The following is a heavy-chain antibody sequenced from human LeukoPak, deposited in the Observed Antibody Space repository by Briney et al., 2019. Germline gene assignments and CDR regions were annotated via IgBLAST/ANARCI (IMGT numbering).Heavy chain of an antibody. CDR1: GGSISSYY. D-gene: IGHD5-24*01. CDR2: TCYSWNT. J-gene: IGHJ4*02. V-gene: IGHV4-59*12. CDR3: ASDRGDGYNTFDY. Sequence: SETLSLTCTVSGGSISSYYWSWVRQPPGTGLEWIGYTCYSWNTNYNPSLNSRITISLDTSKEQFSLTLSSVTAADTALYYCASDRGDGYNTFDYWGQGTLVTVSS.